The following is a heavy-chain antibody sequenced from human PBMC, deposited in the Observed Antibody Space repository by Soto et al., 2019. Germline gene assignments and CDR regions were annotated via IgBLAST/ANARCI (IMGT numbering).Heavy chain of an antibody. Sequence: QVQLQESGPGLVKPSETLSLTCTVSAGSMSSYYWSWIRQPPGKGLEWIGYIYYSGSTGYNPSLKSRVTISVDSSKQQFSLRLSSVTAADTAIYYCPRSSLEPMEWFDPWGQGTLVTVSS. CDR3: PRSSLEPMEWFDP. D-gene: IGHD2-15*01. J-gene: IGHJ5*02. V-gene: IGHV4-59*01. CDR2: IYYSGST. CDR1: AGSMSSYY.